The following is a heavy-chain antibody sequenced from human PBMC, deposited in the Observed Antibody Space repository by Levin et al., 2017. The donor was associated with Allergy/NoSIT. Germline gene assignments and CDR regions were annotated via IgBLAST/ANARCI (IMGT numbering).Heavy chain of an antibody. CDR2: ISYDGSNK. CDR3: ARGEVPIAVAGKGLVTSIDY. D-gene: IGHD6-19*01. CDR1: GFTFSSYA. J-gene: IGHJ4*02. V-gene: IGHV3-30-3*01. Sequence: GGSLRLSCAASGFTFSSYAMHWVRQAPGKGLEWVAVISYDGSNKYYADSVKGRFTISRDNSKNTLYLQMNSLRAEDTAVYYCARGEVPIAVAGKGLVTSIDYWGQGTLVTVSS.